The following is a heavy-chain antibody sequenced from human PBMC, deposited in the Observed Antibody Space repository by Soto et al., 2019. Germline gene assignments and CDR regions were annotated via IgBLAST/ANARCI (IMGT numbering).Heavy chain of an antibody. CDR3: ARGACRGSRGYGAY. CDR2: IYHSGST. Sequence: QVQLQESGPGLVKPSGTLSLTCAVSGGSISSSHWWIWVRQPPGKGLEWIGEIYHSGSTNYNPSPQRRVTISVDKSQTQFSLSLTSVTAADTAVYYCARGACRGSRGYGAYWGQGTLVTVSS. V-gene: IGHV4-4*02. D-gene: IGHD2-15*01. J-gene: IGHJ4*02. CDR1: GGSISSSHW.